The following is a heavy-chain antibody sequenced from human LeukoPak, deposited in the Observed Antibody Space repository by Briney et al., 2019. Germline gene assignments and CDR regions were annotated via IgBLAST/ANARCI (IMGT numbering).Heavy chain of an antibody. CDR1: GFTFSSYA. D-gene: IGHD2-2*01. CDR3: AKNPRVIVVVPAATND. Sequence: GGSLRLSCAASGFTFSSYAMSWVRQAPGKGLEWVSAISGRGGSTYYADSVKGRFTISRDNSKNTLYLQMNSLRAEDTAVYYCAKNPRVIVVVPAATNDWGQGTLVTVSS. CDR2: ISGRGGST. V-gene: IGHV3-23*01. J-gene: IGHJ4*02.